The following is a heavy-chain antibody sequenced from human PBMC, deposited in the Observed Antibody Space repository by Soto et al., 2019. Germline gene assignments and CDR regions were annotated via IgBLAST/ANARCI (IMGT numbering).Heavy chain of an antibody. CDR3: AKLYGDYDYYYYYYRDV. CDR2: ISGSGGST. CDR1: GFTFSSYA. D-gene: IGHD4-17*01. J-gene: IGHJ6*03. V-gene: IGHV3-23*01. Sequence: PGGSLRLSCAASGFTFSSYAMSWVRQAPGKGLEWVSAISGSGGSTYYADSVKGRFTISRDNSKNTLYLQMNSLRAEDTAVYYCAKLYGDYDYYYYYYRDVWGKGTTVTVPS.